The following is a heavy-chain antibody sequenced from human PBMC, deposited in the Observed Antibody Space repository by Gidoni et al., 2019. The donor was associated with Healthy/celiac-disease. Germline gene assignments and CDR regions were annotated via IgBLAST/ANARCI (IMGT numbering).Heavy chain of an antibody. CDR3: ARDLSGWYFGFDY. J-gene: IGHJ4*02. Sequence: QVQHVQSGAVGKKPGASVKVSCKAYGYTFTRYAMHWVVQAPGQRLEWMGWINAGNGNIKYSQKFQGRVTITRDTSASTAYMELSSLRSEDTAVYYCARDLSGWYFGFDYWGQGTLVTVSS. CDR1: GYTFTRYA. CDR2: INAGNGNI. D-gene: IGHD6-19*01. V-gene: IGHV1-3*01.